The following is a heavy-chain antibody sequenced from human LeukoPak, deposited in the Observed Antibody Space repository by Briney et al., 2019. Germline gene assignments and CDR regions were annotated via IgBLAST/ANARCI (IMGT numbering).Heavy chain of an antibody. CDR3: ARDSMTYYYGSGSYSPAYYFDY. CDR2: IYTSGST. V-gene: IGHV4-61*02. D-gene: IGHD3-10*01. CDR1: GGSISSGSYY. Sequence: PSETLSLTCTVSGGSISSGSYYWSWIRQPAGKGLEWIGRIYTSGSTNYNPSLKSRVTISVDTSKNQFSLKLSSVTAADTAVYYCARDSMTYYYGSGSYSPAYYFDYWGQGTLVTVSS. J-gene: IGHJ4*02.